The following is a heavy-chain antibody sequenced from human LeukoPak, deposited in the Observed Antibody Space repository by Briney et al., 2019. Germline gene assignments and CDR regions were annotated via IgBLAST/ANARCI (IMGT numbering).Heavy chain of an antibody. Sequence: PGGSLRLSCAASGFIFSSYAMSWVRQAPGKGLEWVSVISGTSGSTYYADSVKGRFTISRDNSENTLYLEMNSLRAEDTAVYYCAKGLTGGEYSSSWFDYWGQGTLVTVSS. J-gene: IGHJ4*02. CDR1: GFIFSSYA. D-gene: IGHD6-13*01. CDR3: AKGLTGGEYSSSWFDY. CDR2: ISGTSGST. V-gene: IGHV3-23*01.